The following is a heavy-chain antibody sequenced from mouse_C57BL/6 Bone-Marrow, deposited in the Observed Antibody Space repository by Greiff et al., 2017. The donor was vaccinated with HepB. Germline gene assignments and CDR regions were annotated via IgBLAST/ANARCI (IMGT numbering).Heavy chain of an antibody. D-gene: IGHD2-2*01. Sequence: QVQLQQPGAELVMPGASVKLSCKASGYTFTSYWMHWVKQRPGQGLEWIGEIDPSDSYTNYNQKFKGKSTLTVDKSSSTTYMQLSSLTSEDSAVYYCARSRRLPHFDYWGQGTTLTVSS. V-gene: IGHV1-69*01. CDR3: ARSRRLPHFDY. CDR2: IDPSDSYT. CDR1: GYTFTSYW. J-gene: IGHJ2*01.